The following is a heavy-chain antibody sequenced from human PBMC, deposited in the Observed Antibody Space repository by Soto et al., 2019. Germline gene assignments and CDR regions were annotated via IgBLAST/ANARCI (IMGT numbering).Heavy chain of an antibody. Sequence: ASVKVSCKASGYTFTGYYMHWVRQAPGQGLEWMGWINPNSGGTNYAQKFQGRVTMTRDTSISTAYMELSRLRSEDTAVYYCAREMGRRYCSSTSCSKQYYYGMDVWRQGTTVTVSS. D-gene: IGHD2-2*01. CDR2: INPNSGGT. J-gene: IGHJ6*02. CDR3: AREMGRRYCSSTSCSKQYYYGMDV. CDR1: GYTFTGYY. V-gene: IGHV1-2*02.